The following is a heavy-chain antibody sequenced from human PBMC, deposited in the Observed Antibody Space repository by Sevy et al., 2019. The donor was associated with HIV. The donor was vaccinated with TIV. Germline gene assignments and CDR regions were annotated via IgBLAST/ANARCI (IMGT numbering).Heavy chain of an antibody. CDR2: ISSSSSTI. Sequence: GGSLRLSCAASGFTFSSYSMNWVRQAPGKGLEWVSYISSSSSTIYYADSVKGRFTISRDNAKNSLYLQMNSLRAEDTAVYYCARDSCSSTSCYVSGMDYYYGMDVWGQGTTVTVSS. CDR1: GFTFSSYS. J-gene: IGHJ6*02. CDR3: ARDSCSSTSCYVSGMDYYYGMDV. D-gene: IGHD2-2*01. V-gene: IGHV3-48*01.